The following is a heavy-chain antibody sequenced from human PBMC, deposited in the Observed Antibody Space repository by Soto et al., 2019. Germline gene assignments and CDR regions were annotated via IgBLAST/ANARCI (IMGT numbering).Heavy chain of an antibody. J-gene: IGHJ3*01. V-gene: IGHV2-5*02. D-gene: IGHD2-2*01. CDR3: ANNPPQYFGALDD. CDR1: GFSLRTTGVG. Sequence: SGPMLVNATQALTLTCTFSGFSLRTTGVGVGWIRQPPGKALEWLALLYWDDDNRYNPSLKSRLTLTKDTSKSQVVITLTNVDPAETDKYYCANNPPQYFGALDDWGQGKTVT. CDR2: LYWDDDN.